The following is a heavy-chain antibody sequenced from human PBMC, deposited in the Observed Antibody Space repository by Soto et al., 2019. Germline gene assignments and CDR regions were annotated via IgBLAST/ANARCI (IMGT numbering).Heavy chain of an antibody. Sequence: EVQLVESGGGLVQPGGSLRLSCAASGFTFSNYWMHWVRQAPGKGPVWVSRINTDGSTTNYADSVKGRFTISRDNAKNTLYLQPHSLGAEETAVYYCARDLGGYASHWGQGTLVTVSS. D-gene: IGHD3-16*01. CDR3: ARDLGGYASH. CDR2: INTDGSTT. V-gene: IGHV3-74*01. J-gene: IGHJ4*02. CDR1: GFTFSNYW.